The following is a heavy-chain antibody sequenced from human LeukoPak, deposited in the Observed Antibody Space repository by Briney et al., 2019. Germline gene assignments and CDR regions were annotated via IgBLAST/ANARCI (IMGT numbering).Heavy chain of an antibody. D-gene: IGHD3-10*01. J-gene: IGHJ5*02. Sequence: PGGSLRLSCAASGFTFSIHGMNWVRQGPGKGLEWVSGITGSGGSTYYADSVKGRFTISRDNSKNTVYLQMNSLRAEDTAVYYCARDPVGSGSYGWFDPWGQGTLVTVSS. CDR3: ARDPVGSGSYGWFDP. V-gene: IGHV3-23*01. CDR2: ITGSGGST. CDR1: GFTFSIHG.